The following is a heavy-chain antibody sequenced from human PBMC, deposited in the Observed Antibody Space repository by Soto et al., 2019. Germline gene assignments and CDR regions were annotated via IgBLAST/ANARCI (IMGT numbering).Heavy chain of an antibody. V-gene: IGHV3-48*02. CDR2: ISSSGSTI. Sequence: EVQLVESGGGLVQPGGSLRLSCAASGFTFSGYSMNWVRQAPGKGLEWVSYISSSGSTIYYADSVKGRFTISRDNAKNSLYLQMNSLRDEDTAVYYCARDLRMVYAIDFDYWGQGTLVTVSS. CDR3: ARDLRMVYAIDFDY. J-gene: IGHJ4*02. CDR1: GFTFSGYS. D-gene: IGHD2-8*01.